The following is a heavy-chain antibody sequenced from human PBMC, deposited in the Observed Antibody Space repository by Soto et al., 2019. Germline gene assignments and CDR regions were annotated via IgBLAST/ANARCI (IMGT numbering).Heavy chain of an antibody. CDR1: GYSFSSYW. CDR2: IYPGDSDT. V-gene: IGHV5-51*07. J-gene: IGHJ3*02. CDR3: APLGATARDAFDI. D-gene: IGHD5-18*01. Sequence: PGESLKISCKTSGYSFSSYWIAWVHQMPGKGLEWMGIIYPGDSDTRYSPSFQGQVTISADKSINTAYLQWSTLKASDTAMYYCAPLGATARDAFDIWGQGTMVTVSS.